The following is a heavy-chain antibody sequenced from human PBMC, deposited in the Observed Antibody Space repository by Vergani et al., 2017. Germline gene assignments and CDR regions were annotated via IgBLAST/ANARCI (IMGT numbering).Heavy chain of an antibody. J-gene: IGHJ4*02. D-gene: IGHD2-2*01. CDR2: IIPIFGTA. CDR1: GGTFSSYA. V-gene: IGHV1-69*01. CDR3: ARSYCSSTSCSPHTTDYFDY. Sequence: QVQLVQSGAEVKKPGSSVKVSCKASGGTFSSYAISWVRQAPGQGLEWMGGIIPIFGTAKYAQKFQGRVTITADESTSTAYMELSSLRSEDTAVYYCARSYCSSTSCSPHTTDYFDYWGQGTLVTVSS.